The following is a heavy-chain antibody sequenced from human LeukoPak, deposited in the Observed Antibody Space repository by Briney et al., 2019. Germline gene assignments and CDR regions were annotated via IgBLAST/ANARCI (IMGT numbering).Heavy chain of an antibody. D-gene: IGHD4-17*01. Sequence: TGGSLRLSCAASGFTFSSYAMSWVRQAPGKGLEWVSGITGSGGSTDYADSVKGRITIFRDSSKNTLYLQMNSLRAEDTAVYYCVRDRAVSPCPPDAFDMWGQGTMVTVAS. CDR1: GFTFSSYA. CDR3: VRDRAVSPCPPDAFDM. J-gene: IGHJ3*02. CDR2: ITGSGGST. V-gene: IGHV3-23*01.